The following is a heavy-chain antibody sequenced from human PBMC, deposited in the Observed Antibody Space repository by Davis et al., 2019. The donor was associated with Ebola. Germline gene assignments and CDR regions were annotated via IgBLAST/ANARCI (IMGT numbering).Heavy chain of an antibody. Sequence: GESLKISCTASALNLGDAWMGWVRQAPGNGLEWVGRIKSRGAGGTTDHAPPVSDRFIISRDESRNTVYLQMTSLIIEDTAVYFCTTDRGIAVRPLFDCWGQGTLVTVSS. J-gene: IGHJ4*02. CDR2: IKSRGAGGTT. V-gene: IGHV3-15*01. CDR1: ALNLGDAW. D-gene: IGHD6-6*01. CDR3: TTDRGIAVRPLFDC.